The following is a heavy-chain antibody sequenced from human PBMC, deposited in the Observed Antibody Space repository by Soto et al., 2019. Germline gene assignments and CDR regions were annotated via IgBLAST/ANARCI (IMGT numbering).Heavy chain of an antibody. J-gene: IGHJ4*02. CDR3: ARAVAVPADFDY. Sequence: ASAKASCKASGYTFTGYAMHWVRQAPGQRLEWMGWINAGNGNTKYSQKFQGRVTITRDTSASTAYMELSSLRSEDTAVYYCARAVAVPADFDYWGQGTLVTVSS. CDR1: GYTFTGYA. D-gene: IGHD6-19*01. V-gene: IGHV1-3*01. CDR2: INAGNGNT.